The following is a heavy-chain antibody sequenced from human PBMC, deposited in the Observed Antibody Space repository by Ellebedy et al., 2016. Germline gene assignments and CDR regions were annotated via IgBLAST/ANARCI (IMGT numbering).Heavy chain of an antibody. CDR2: IYGNDDQ. D-gene: IGHD4-11*01. J-gene: IGHJ4*02. CDR3: VHRTIVTSVDY. CDR1: GFSLTTSELV. Sequence: SGPTLVKPTQTLTLTCTFSGFSLTTSELVVGWVRQPPGQALEWLTFIYGNDDQRYSPSLRTRLTITRDTSKNQVVLTLTNMDPVDTATYYCVHRTIVTSVDYWGQGTLVTVSS. V-gene: IGHV2-5*01.